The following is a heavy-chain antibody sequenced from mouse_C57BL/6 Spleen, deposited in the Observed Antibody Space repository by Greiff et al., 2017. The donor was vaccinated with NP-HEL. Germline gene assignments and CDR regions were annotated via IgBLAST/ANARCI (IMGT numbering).Heavy chain of an antibody. CDR3: ARYDGSSFAY. CDR2: IYPSDSET. V-gene: IGHV1-61*01. CDR1: GYTFTSYW. Sequence: VQLQQPGTELVKPGASVKLSCKASGYTFTSYWMHWVKQRPGQGLEWIGNIYPSDSETHYNQKFKDKATLTVDKSSSTAYMQLSSLTSEDSAVYYCARYDGSSFAYWGQGTLVTVSA. D-gene: IGHD1-1*01. J-gene: IGHJ3*01.